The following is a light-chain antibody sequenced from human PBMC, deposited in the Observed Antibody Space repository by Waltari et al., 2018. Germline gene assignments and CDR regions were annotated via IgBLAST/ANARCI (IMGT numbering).Light chain of an antibody. CDR1: QSLVHSDGNTH. CDR3: MQGTHWPYT. Sequence: DVVMTQSPLSLPVTLGQAASISCKSSQSLVHSDGNTHLNWFQQRPGQSPRRLIYRVSNRDSGVPDRFSGSWSGTDFTLKISRVEAEDVGVYYCMQGTHWPYTFGQGTKLDIK. V-gene: IGKV2-30*02. CDR2: RVS. J-gene: IGKJ2*01.